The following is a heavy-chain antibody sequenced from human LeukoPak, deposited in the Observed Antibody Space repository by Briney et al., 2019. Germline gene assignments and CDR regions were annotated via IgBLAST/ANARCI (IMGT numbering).Heavy chain of an antibody. CDR3: ATGGGYSYGSQYNWFDP. D-gene: IGHD5-18*01. J-gene: IGHJ5*02. CDR2: FDPEDGET. V-gene: IGHV1-24*01. CDR1: GYTLTELS. Sequence: ASAKVSCKVSGYTLTELSMHWVRQAPGKGLEWMGGFDPEDGETIYAQKFQGRVTMTEDTSTDTAYMELSSLRSEDTAVYYCATGGGYSYGSQYNWFDPWGQGTLVTVSS.